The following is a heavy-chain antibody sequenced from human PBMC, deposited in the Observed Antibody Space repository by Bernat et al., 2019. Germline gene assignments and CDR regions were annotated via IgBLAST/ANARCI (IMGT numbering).Heavy chain of an antibody. D-gene: IGHD2-2*01. Sequence: QVQLVQSGAEVKKPGASVKVSCKASGYTFTSYYMHWVRQAPGQGLEWMGIINPSGGSTSYAQKFQGRVTMTRDTSTSTVYMELSSLRSEDTAVYYCAREDIVGVPAATPQGWFDPWGQGTLVTVSS. CDR3: AREDIVGVPAATPQGWFDP. V-gene: IGHV1-46*01. CDR2: INPSGGST. J-gene: IGHJ5*02. CDR1: GYTFTSYY.